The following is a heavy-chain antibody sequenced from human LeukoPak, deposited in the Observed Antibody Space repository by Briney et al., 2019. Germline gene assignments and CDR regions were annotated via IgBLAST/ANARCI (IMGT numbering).Heavy chain of an antibody. CDR2: IYYSGST. Sequence: SETLSLTCTVSGGSISSSSYYWGWIRQPPGKGLEWIGSIYYSGSTYYNPSLESRVTISVDTSKNQFSLKLSSVTAADTAVYYCAGLTYYYDSSGPRGAFDIWGQGTMVTVSS. J-gene: IGHJ3*02. D-gene: IGHD3-22*01. CDR3: AGLTYYYDSSGPRGAFDI. V-gene: IGHV4-39*01. CDR1: GGSISSSSYY.